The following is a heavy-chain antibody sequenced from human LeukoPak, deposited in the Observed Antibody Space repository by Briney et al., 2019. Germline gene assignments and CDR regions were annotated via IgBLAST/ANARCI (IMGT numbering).Heavy chain of an antibody. CDR3: ARDSSGWEFDY. D-gene: IGHD6-19*01. J-gene: IGHJ4*02. V-gene: IGHV3-64*01. CDR2: ISSNGGST. CDR1: GFTFSSYA. Sequence: GGSLGLSCSASGFTFSSYAMHWVRQAPGKGLEYVSAISSNGGSTYYANSVKGRFTISRDNSKNTLYLQMGSLRAEDMAVYYCARDSSGWEFDYWGQGTLVTVSS.